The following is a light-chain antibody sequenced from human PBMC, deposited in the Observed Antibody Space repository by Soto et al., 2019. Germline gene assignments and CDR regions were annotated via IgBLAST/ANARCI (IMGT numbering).Light chain of an antibody. Sequence: EIVLTQSPGTLSLSPGERATLSCRASQSISSSFLAWYQQKPGQAPRLLIYDASSRATGIPDRFSGSGSGTDFTLTISRLEPEDFAVDYCQQYGGSPRTFGQGTKVDIK. J-gene: IGKJ1*01. CDR1: QSISSSF. CDR3: QQYGGSPRT. V-gene: IGKV3-20*01. CDR2: DAS.